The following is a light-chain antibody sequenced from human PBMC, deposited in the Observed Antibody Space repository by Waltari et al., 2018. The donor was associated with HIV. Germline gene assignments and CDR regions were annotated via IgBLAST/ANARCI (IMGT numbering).Light chain of an antibody. V-gene: IGLV1-51*01. Sequence: QSVLTQPPSVSAAPGQQVTISSSGISSHIANTSVSRYQQLPGTAPKLLIYDNNKRPSGIPDRFSGSKSGTSATLGITGLQTGDEADYYCGTWDSSLSAGVFGGGTKLTVL. J-gene: IGLJ2*01. CDR3: GTWDSSLSAGV. CDR1: SSHIANTS. CDR2: DNN.